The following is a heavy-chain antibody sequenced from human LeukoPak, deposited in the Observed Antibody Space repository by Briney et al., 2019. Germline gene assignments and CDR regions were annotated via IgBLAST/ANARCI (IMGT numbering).Heavy chain of an antibody. V-gene: IGHV4-38-2*02. J-gene: IGHJ6*03. CDR3: ARAAGTPNYYYYYMDV. D-gene: IGHD6-13*01. CDR1: GYSISSGYY. Sequence: PSETLSLTCTVSGYSISSGYYWGWIRQPPGKGLEWIGRIYHSGSTYYNPSLKSRVTISVDTSKNQFSLKLSSVTAADTAVYYCARAAGTPNYYYYYMDVWGKGTTVTVSS. CDR2: IYHSGST.